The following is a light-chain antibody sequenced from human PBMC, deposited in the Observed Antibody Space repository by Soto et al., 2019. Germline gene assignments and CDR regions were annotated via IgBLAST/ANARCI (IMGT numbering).Light chain of an antibody. Sequence: IVMTQSPATLSVSPGEVVTLSCSAIENVGTNLAWYQQKTGQAPNLRIYGSSTRATGIPATFSGSGSGTEFTLTISSLQSEESAIYYCQQYNNWGLSFGGGTKVEIK. CDR3: QQYNNWGLS. J-gene: IGKJ4*01. V-gene: IGKV3D-15*01. CDR2: GSS. CDR1: ENVGTN.